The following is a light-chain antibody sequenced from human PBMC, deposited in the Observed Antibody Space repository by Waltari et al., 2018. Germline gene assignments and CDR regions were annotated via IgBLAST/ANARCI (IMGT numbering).Light chain of an antibody. Sequence: DIQMTQSPSTLSASVGDRVTITCRASQSVNIWLAWYQQKPGKAPNLLIYKASTLQSGVPSRFSGGGSGTEFTLTISSLQPDDFVTYYCHQYNSYAWTFGQGTKVEIK. V-gene: IGKV1-5*03. J-gene: IGKJ1*01. CDR3: HQYNSYAWT. CDR2: KAS. CDR1: QSVNIW.